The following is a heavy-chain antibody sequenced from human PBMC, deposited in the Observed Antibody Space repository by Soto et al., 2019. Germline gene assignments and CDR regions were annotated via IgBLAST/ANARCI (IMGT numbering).Heavy chain of an antibody. V-gene: IGHV4-30-2*01. D-gene: IGHD3-16*01. CDR2: IYPTGTT. CDR1: GGSISSGGYS. CDR3: ARAPPGPAPRWGV. J-gene: IGHJ6*02. Sequence: SETLSLTCTVSGGSISSGGYSWSWIRQPPWKGLEWIGYIYPTGTTYYNPSLKNRVTISIDTSQNQFSLQLTSMTAADTAVYYCARAPPGPAPRWGVWGHGXTVTVYS.